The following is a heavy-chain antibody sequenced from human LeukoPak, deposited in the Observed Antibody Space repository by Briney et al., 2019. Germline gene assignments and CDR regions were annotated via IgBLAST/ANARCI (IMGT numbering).Heavy chain of an antibody. J-gene: IGHJ4*02. CDR3: ARLYYDFWSGSYYFDY. CDR2: IYTSGST. V-gene: IGHV4-4*07. CDR1: GGSISSYY. Sequence: SETLSLTCTVSGGSISSYYWSWIRQPAGKGLEWIGRIYTSGSTNYNPSLKSRVTMSVDTSKNQFSLKLSSVTAADTAVYYCARLYYDFWSGSYYFDYWGQGTLVTVSS. D-gene: IGHD3-3*01.